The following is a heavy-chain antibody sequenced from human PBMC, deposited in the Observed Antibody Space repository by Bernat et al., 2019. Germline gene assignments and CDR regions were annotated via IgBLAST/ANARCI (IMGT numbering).Heavy chain of an antibody. V-gene: IGHV1-2*04. Sequence: QVQLVQSGAEVKKPGASVKVSCKASGYTFTSYAMHWVRQAPGQRLEWMGWINPNSGGTNYAQKFQGWVTMTRDTSISTAYMELSRLRSDDTAVYYCAREYGDPNYYYYGMDVWGQGTTVTVSS. CDR3: AREYGDPNYYYYGMDV. D-gene: IGHD4-17*01. J-gene: IGHJ6*02. CDR2: INPNSGGT. CDR1: GYTFTSYA.